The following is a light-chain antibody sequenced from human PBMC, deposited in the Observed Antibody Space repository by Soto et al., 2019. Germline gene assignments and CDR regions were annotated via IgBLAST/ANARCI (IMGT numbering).Light chain of an antibody. Sequence: DIQMTQSPSSLSASVGDRVTITCRASQGISNYLAWYQQKPGKVPKLLIYAASPLQSGVPSRFSGRGFGTDFPLTISSLQPEDVATYYCQKYDSAPQTFGQGTKVEIK. CDR1: QGISNY. CDR3: QKYDSAPQT. V-gene: IGKV1-27*01. J-gene: IGKJ1*01. CDR2: AAS.